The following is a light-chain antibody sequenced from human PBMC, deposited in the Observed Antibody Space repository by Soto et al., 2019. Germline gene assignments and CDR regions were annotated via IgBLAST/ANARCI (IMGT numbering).Light chain of an antibody. CDR1: QSVSNNY. CDR3: QQRSYPIT. V-gene: IGKV3-20*01. Sequence: EIVLTQSPGTLSLSPGERATLSCRASQSVSNNYLAWYQQKPGQAPRLLIYGASNRATGIPDRFSGSGSGTDFTLTISRLEPEDFAVYYCQQRSYPITFGQGTRLEI. CDR2: GAS. J-gene: IGKJ5*01.